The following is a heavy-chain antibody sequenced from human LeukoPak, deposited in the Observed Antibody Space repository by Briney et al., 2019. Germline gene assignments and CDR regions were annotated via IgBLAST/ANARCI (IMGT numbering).Heavy chain of an antibody. CDR2: IKDDGGEI. CDR3: SRARIDY. Sequence: GGSLRLSCVGSGFTFTSYWMTWVRQAPGKRLEWVANIKDDGGEIYSVESLKGRVTISTDTAKNSLYLQMSSLRAEDTAVYYCSRARIDYWGQGALVTVSS. D-gene: IGHD1-14*01. V-gene: IGHV3-7*04. CDR1: GFTFTSYW. J-gene: IGHJ4*02.